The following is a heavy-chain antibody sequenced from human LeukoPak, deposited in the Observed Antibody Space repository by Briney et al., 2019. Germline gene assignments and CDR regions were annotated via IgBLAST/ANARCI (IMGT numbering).Heavy chain of an antibody. CDR2: IWYDGSKK. J-gene: IGHJ4*02. Sequence: GGPLRLSCEASGFTFSSYGMHWVRQAPDKGLEWVAVIWYDGSKKYYADSVKGRSTISRDNSKNTLYLQMNSLRGEDTAVYYCARDLAARHFDYWGQGTLVTVSS. CDR1: GFTFSSYG. D-gene: IGHD6-6*01. CDR3: ARDLAARHFDY. V-gene: IGHV3-33*01.